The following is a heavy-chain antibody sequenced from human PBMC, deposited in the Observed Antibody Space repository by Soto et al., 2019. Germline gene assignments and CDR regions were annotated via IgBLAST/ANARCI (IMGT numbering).Heavy chain of an antibody. CDR1: GGSISSSSYY. Sequence: PSDTLSPTCNLSGGSISSSSYYRGWMRPPPGKGVEWIGCIFYCGSTYYNPSLKSRVTISVDTSKNQFSLKLSSVTAADTAVYYCARYYGSGSYVPYYYYGMDVWGQG. V-gene: IGHV4-39*01. D-gene: IGHD3-10*01. CDR2: IFYCGST. CDR3: ARYYGSGSYVPYYYYGMDV. J-gene: IGHJ6*02.